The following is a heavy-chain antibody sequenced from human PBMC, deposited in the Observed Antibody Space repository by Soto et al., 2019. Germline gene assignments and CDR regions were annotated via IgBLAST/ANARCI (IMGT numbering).Heavy chain of an antibody. D-gene: IGHD6-13*01. CDR2: IYFGGTT. Sequence: SETLSLTCTVSGGSFSPNYWAWIRQPPGKGLEWVGYIYFGGTTSYSPSLKSRFTISRDNVKNSVYLHMNSLRGEDTAIYYCARDPGSSAFDLWGQGTVVTVSS. V-gene: IGHV4-59*12. CDR3: ARDPGSSAFDL. J-gene: IGHJ3*01. CDR1: GGSFSPNY.